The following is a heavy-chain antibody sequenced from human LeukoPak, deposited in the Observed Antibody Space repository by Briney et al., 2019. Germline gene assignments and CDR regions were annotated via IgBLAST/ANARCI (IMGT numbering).Heavy chain of an antibody. CDR1: GFTFSSYA. Sequence: GGSLRLSCAASGFTFSSYAMSWVRQAPGKGLEWVSAISGSGGSTYYADPVKGRFTISRDNSKNTLYLQMNSLRAEDTAVYYCAKWAYIVVVPAAYFDYWGRGTLVTVSP. J-gene: IGHJ4*02. CDR2: ISGSGGST. V-gene: IGHV3-23*01. D-gene: IGHD2-2*01. CDR3: AKWAYIVVVPAAYFDY.